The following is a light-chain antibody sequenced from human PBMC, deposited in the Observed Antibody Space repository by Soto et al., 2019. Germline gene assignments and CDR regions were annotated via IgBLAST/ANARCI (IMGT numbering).Light chain of an antibody. CDR1: SSDVGGYNY. J-gene: IGLJ2*01. V-gene: IGLV2-14*01. CDR2: DVS. Sequence: QSALTQPASVSGSPGQSITISCTGTSSDVGGYNYVSWYQQHPGKDPKLMIYDVSNRPSGVSNRFSGSQSGNTASLTISGLQAEDEADYYCSSYTSSSTLGHVVFGGGTKLTVL. CDR3: SSYTSSSTLGHVV.